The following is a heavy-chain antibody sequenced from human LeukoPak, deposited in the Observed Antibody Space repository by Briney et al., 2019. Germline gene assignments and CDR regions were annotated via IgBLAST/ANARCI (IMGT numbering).Heavy chain of an antibody. CDR1: GFTFDDYA. J-gene: IGHJ6*02. Sequence: SGGSLRLSCAASGFTFDDYAKHWVRQAPGKGLEWVSGISWNSGSIGYADSVKGRFTISRDNAKNSLYLQMNSLRAEDTALYYCAEDISSRGGGAVVWGQGTTVTVSS. V-gene: IGHV3-9*01. CDR3: AEDISSRGGGAVV. D-gene: IGHD2-21*01. CDR2: ISWNSGSI.